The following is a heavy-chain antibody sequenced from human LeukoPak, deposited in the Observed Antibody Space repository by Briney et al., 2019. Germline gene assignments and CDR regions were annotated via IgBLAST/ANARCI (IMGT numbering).Heavy chain of an antibody. V-gene: IGHV3-30-3*01. CDR3: ARPQTYSSSWYLMNY. CDR1: GFTSSSYA. J-gene: IGHJ4*02. Sequence: AGGSLRLSCAASGFTSSSYAMHWVRQAPGKGLEWVAVISYDGSNKYYADSVKGRFTISRDNSKNTLYLQMNSLRAEDTAVYYCARPQTYSSSWYLMNYWGQGTLVTVSS. CDR2: ISYDGSNK. D-gene: IGHD6-13*01.